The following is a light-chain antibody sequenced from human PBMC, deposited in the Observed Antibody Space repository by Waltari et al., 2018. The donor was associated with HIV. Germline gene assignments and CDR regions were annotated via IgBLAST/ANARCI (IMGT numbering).Light chain of an antibody. CDR2: SNN. Sequence: QSVLTQPPSASRNLGQRLTILRSGSRSNIGSTIVTWYQQLPETSPKLLIYSNNQRPSGVPDRFSGSKSATSASLAISGLQSEDEADYYCAAWDDSLNGWVFGGGTKLTVL. CDR1: RSNIGSTI. CDR3: AAWDDSLNGWV. V-gene: IGLV1-44*01. J-gene: IGLJ3*02.